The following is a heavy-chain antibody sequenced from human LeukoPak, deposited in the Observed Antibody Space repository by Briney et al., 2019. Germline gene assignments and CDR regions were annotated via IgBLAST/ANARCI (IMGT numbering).Heavy chain of an antibody. J-gene: IGHJ5*02. Sequence: TGGSLRLSCAASGLTVNTNFMSWVRQAPGKGLEWFSVIYPSGSTHYGDAVKGRFTISRDNFKSAVFLEMSSVTDEDTAVYYCAREVFSGGWFQFDPWGQGTLVTVSS. CDR3: AREVFSGGWFQFDP. V-gene: IGHV3-53*01. CDR2: IYPSGST. CDR1: GLTVNTNF. D-gene: IGHD6-19*01.